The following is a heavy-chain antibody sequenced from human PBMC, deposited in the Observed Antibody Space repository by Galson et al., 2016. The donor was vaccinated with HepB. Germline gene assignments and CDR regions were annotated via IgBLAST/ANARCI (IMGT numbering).Heavy chain of an antibody. J-gene: IGHJ6*02. CDR3: AGDFGPPQV. V-gene: IGHV4-39*02. CDR1: GGSISSSSFF. CDR2: TYKTGTT. D-gene: IGHD3/OR15-3a*01. Sequence: SETLSLTCTVSGGSISSSSFFWAWIRQPPGKGLEWIGSTYKTGTTYDTSSLKSRVTISVDTSKNQFSLKLTSVPAADTALYYCAGDFGPPQVWGQGTTVTVSS.